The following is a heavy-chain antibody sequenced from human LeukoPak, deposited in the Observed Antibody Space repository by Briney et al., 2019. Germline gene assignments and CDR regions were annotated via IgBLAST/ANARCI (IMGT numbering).Heavy chain of an antibody. CDR2: IYPGDSDT. CDR1: GYSFPSYW. D-gene: IGHD6-19*01. V-gene: IGHV5-51*01. Sequence: GESLKISCKGSGYSFPSYWIGWVRQMPGKGLEWMGIIYPGDSDTRYSPSFQGQITISADKSISTAYLQWSSLKASDTPIYYCARRGGSGWSSAGYWGQGTVVTVSS. CDR3: ARRGGSGWSSAGY. J-gene: IGHJ4*02.